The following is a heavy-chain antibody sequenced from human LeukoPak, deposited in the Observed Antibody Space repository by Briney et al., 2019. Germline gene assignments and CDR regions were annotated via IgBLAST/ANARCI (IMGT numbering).Heavy chain of an antibody. CDR1: GGSISSYY. J-gene: IGHJ5*02. V-gene: IGHV4-59*01. CDR2: IYYSGST. Sequence: SETLSLTCTVSGGSISSYYWSWIRQPPGKGLEWIGYIYYSGSTNYNPSLKSRVTISVDTSKNQFSLKLSSVTAADTAVYYCARDSAMTGLNWFDPWGQGTLVTVSS. D-gene: IGHD2-2*01. CDR3: ARDSAMTGLNWFDP.